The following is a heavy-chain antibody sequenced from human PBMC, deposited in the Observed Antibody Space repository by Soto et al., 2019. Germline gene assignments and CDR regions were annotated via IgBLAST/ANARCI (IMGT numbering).Heavy chain of an antibody. CDR2: IYPGDSDT. CDR1: GYSFTSFW. CDR3: VRRANSWQTVVY. V-gene: IGHV5-51*03. J-gene: IGHJ4*02. Sequence: EVQLVQSGAEVKKPGESLKISCKASGYSFTSFWIGWVRQMPGKGLEWMGIIYPGDSDTRYSPSFQAQVTISADKSISTAYLQWTSLKASDTAIYYCVRRANSWQTVVYWGQGTLVTVSS. D-gene: IGHD1-1*01.